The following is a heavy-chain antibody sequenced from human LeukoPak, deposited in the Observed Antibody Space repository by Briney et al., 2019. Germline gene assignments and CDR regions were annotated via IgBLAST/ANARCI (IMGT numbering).Heavy chain of an antibody. CDR1: GFTFSIYG. CDR2: IYSGGST. V-gene: IGHV3-53*01. J-gene: IGHJ4*02. CDR3: ARESRYYDILTYFDY. D-gene: IGHD3-9*01. Sequence: GGSLRLSCAASGFTFSIYGMHWVRQAPGKGLEGVSVIYSGGSTYYADSVKGRFTISRDKSKNTLYLQMNSLRAEDTAVYYCARESRYYDILTYFDYWGQGTLVTVSS.